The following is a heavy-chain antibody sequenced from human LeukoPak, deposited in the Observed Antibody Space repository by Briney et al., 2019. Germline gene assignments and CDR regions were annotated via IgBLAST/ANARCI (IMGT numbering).Heavy chain of an antibody. J-gene: IGHJ5*02. D-gene: IGHD6-19*01. CDR3: ARARTPEQWLPPDGWFDP. CDR2: IYHSGST. V-gene: IGHV4-30-2*01. CDR1: GGSISSGGYY. Sequence: PSQTLSLTCTVSGGSISSGGYYWSWIRQPPGKGLEWIGYIYHSGSTYYNPSLKSRVTISVDRSKNQFSLKLSSVTAADTAVYYCARARTPEQWLPPDGWFDPWGQGTLVTVSS.